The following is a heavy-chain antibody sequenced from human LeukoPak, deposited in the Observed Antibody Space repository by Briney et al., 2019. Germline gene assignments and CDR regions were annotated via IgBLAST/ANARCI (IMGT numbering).Heavy chain of an antibody. CDR3: AKDGAGATLRGGNFDY. CDR1: GFTFSSYA. J-gene: IGHJ4*02. Sequence: GGSLRLSCAASGFTFSSYAMSWVRQAPGKGLEWVSAISGSGGSTYYADSVKGRFTISRDNSKNTLYLQMNSLRAEDTAVYYCAKDGAGATLRGGNFDYWGQGTLVTVSS. CDR2: ISGSGGST. V-gene: IGHV3-23*01. D-gene: IGHD1-26*01.